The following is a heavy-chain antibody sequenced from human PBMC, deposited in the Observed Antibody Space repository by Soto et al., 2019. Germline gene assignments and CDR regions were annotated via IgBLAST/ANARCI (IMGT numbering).Heavy chain of an antibody. J-gene: IGHJ5*02. Sequence: SETLSLTCTVSGGSISSYSWSWIRQPPGKGLEWIGYIYYSGSTNYNPSLKSRVTISVDTSKNQFSLKLSSVTAADTAVYYCARVPAYYYDSSGYWFDPWGQGTLVTVS. CDR3: ARVPAYYYDSSGYWFDP. CDR2: IYYSGST. CDR1: GGSISSYS. D-gene: IGHD3-22*01. V-gene: IGHV4-59*01.